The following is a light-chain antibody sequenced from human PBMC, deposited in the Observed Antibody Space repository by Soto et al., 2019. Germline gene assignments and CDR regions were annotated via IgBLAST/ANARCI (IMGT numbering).Light chain of an antibody. V-gene: IGKV4-1*01. CDR3: KQYSEPPWT. Sequence: VAAQSKNTLAVSLGERATINCTSSQSVLYSSNNKNYLAWYQQKPGQPPKLLIHWASNREFGVPDRFSGSGSGTDFTLTISSLQTEDVGVYYCKQYSEPPWTSGEGT. J-gene: IGKJ1*01. CDR1: QSVLYSSNNKNY. CDR2: WAS.